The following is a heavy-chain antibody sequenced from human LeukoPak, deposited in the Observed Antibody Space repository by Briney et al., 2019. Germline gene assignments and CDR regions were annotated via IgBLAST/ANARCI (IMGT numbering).Heavy chain of an antibody. V-gene: IGHV3-9*01. Sequence: PGGSLRLSCAASGFTFDDYAMHWVRQAPGEGLEWVSGISWNSGSIGYADSVKGRFTISRDNAKNSLYLQMNSLRAEDTALYYCAKGERPDYYYYGMDVWGQGTTVTVSS. CDR1: GFTFDDYA. D-gene: IGHD1-1*01. CDR2: ISWNSGSI. CDR3: AKGERPDYYYYGMDV. J-gene: IGHJ6*02.